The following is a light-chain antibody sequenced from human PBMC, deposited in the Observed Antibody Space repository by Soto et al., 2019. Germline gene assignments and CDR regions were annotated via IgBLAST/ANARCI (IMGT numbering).Light chain of an antibody. CDR1: SSNIGAGYD. Sequence: QSVLALPPSVSGAPGQKVTISCTGSSSNIGAGYDLHWYQQLPGTAPKLLLYGNSNRPSGVPDRFSGSNSGTSASLAITGLXAEDEADYYCQSYDSSLSAYVFGTGTKVTVL. J-gene: IGLJ1*01. V-gene: IGLV1-40*01. CDR3: QSYDSSLSAYV. CDR2: GNS.